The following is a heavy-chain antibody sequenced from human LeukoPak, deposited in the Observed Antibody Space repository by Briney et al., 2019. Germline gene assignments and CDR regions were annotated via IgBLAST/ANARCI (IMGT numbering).Heavy chain of an antibody. J-gene: IGHJ4*02. CDR3: AKQRAHGTWAFDY. Sequence: SETLSLTCTVSRGSISSRSDYWWAWIRQPPGQGLEWIGSVYHSGGIYYNPSLKSRLTISVDPSKDHFSLNLASVTASHTAVYYCAKQRAHGTWAFDYWGQGTLLTVSS. V-gene: IGHV4-39*01. D-gene: IGHD1-26*01. CDR1: RGSISSRSDY. CDR2: VYHSGGI.